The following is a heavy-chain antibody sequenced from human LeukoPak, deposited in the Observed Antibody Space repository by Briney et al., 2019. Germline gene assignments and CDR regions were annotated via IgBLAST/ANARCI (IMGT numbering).Heavy chain of an antibody. CDR3: ASSGGLHYYYYMDV. D-gene: IGHD3-10*01. CDR1: GITFSSYG. V-gene: IGHV3-23*01. CDR2: ISSTGGTT. J-gene: IGHJ6*03. Sequence: GWSLRLSCAASGITFSSYGMSWVRQAPGKGLEWVSSISSTGGTTYYADSVKGRFTISRDNAKNSLYLQMNSLRAEDTAVYYCASSGGLHYYYYMDVWGKGTTVTISS.